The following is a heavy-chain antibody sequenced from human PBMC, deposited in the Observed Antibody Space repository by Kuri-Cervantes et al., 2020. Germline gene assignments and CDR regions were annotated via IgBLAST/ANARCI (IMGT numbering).Heavy chain of an antibody. Sequence: ASVKVSCKASGYTFISYGISWVRQAPGQGLEWMGWISAYNGNTNYAQKLQGRVTMTTDTSTSTAYMELRSLRSDDTAVYYCARAGGHYDYVWGSYRLTYFDYWGQGTLVTVSS. V-gene: IGHV1-18*01. J-gene: IGHJ4*02. CDR2: ISAYNGNT. CDR1: GYTFISYG. D-gene: IGHD3-16*02. CDR3: ARAGGHYDYVWGSYRLTYFDY.